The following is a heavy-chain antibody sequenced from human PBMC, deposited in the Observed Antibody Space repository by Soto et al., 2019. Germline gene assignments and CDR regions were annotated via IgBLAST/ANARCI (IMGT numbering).Heavy chain of an antibody. J-gene: IGHJ6*02. V-gene: IGHV4-59*08. CDR2: IYYSGGT. Sequence: QVQLQESGPGLVKPSETLSLTCTVSGGSISSYYWRWLRQPPGKGLEWIGYIYYSGGTNYNPSLIRRITIAVETTKNEISLKLSSVTDAYTVVYCCARHGMDVWGQGSTVTVS. CDR1: GGSISSYY. CDR3: ARHGMDV.